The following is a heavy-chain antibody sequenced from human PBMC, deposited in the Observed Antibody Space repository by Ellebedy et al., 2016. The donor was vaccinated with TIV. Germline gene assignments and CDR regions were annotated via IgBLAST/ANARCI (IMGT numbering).Heavy chain of an antibody. Sequence: PGGSLRLSCAASGFMFADYAMHWVRQAPGKGLEWVSGISWNSGSIDYADSVKGRFTISRDNAKNSLYLQMNSLRAEDTAVYYCAKDLFPSSSGPFDYWGQGTLVTVSS. CDR1: GFMFADYA. CDR3: AKDLFPSSSGPFDY. D-gene: IGHD1-26*01. V-gene: IGHV3-9*01. CDR2: ISWNSGSI. J-gene: IGHJ4*02.